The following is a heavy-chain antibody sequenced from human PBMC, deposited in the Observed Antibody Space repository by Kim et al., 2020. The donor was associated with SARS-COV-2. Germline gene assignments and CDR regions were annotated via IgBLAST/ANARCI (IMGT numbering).Heavy chain of an antibody. CDR1: GFTFSDYY. Sequence: GGSLRLSCVASGFTFSDYYMRWIRKAQGKGLEWVSYISSSSSYTNYADSVKGRFTISRDNAKNSLYLKMNSLRAEDTAVYYCARVGYDYVWGSYRDYYYYYVWTSGAKGPRSPSP. D-gene: IGHD3-16*02. J-gene: IGHJ6*02. CDR3: ARVGYDYVWGSYRDYYYYYVWTS. V-gene: IGHV3-11*05. CDR2: ISSSSSYT.